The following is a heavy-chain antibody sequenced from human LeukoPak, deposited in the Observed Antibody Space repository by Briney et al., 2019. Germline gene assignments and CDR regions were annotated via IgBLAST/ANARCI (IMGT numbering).Heavy chain of an antibody. Sequence: GASVTVSCTASGYTFTSYGISWVRQAPGQGLEWMGWISAYNGNTNYAQKLQGRVTMTTDTSTSTAYMELRSLRSDDTAVYYCARMDTAMVTFDYFDYWGQGTLVTVSS. V-gene: IGHV1-18*04. CDR1: GYTFTSYG. D-gene: IGHD5-18*01. CDR2: ISAYNGNT. J-gene: IGHJ4*02. CDR3: ARMDTAMVTFDYFDY.